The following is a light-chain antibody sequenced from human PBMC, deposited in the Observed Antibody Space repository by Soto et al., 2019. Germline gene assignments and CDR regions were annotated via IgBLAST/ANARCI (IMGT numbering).Light chain of an antibody. V-gene: IGKV3-20*01. CDR3: QLYFRPDQYT. J-gene: IGKJ2*01. Sequence: EIVLTQSPGTLSLSPGERVTLSCRASQSVPTSQLAWYQQKPGQAPRLLIYGASTRATGVPDRFSGTGSATDFFLTIYSPDPEDFAVYYGQLYFRPDQYTFGQGTKGEI. CDR1: QSVPTSQ. CDR2: GAS.